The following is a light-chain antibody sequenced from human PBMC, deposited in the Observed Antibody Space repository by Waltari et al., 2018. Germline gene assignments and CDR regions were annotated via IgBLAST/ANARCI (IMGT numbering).Light chain of an antibody. V-gene: IGKV1-33*01. J-gene: IGKJ4*01. CDR2: DAS. Sequence: DIQLPQFPSSLSASVVDRVTSTCQASQDISHYLHCYQPKPGKAPKLLIYDASNLETGVPSRFSGSGSGTDFTFTISSLQPEDIETYYCQQYDNLPLTFGGGTKVEIK. CDR3: QQYDNLPLT. CDR1: QDISHY.